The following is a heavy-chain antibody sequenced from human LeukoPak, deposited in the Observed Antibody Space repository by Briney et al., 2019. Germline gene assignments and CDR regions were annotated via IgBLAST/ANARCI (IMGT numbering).Heavy chain of an antibody. J-gene: IGHJ5*02. CDR1: GYSISSGYY. CDR3: TRVWSGYCSSTSCYVAYNWFDP. Sequence: PSETLSLTCAVSGYSISSGYYWGWIRQPPGKGLEWIGSIYHSGSAYYNPSLKSRVTISVDTSKNQFSLKLSSVTAADTAVYYCTRVWSGYCSSTSCYVAYNWFDPWGQGTLVTVSS. D-gene: IGHD2-2*01. CDR2: IYHSGSA. V-gene: IGHV4-38-2*01.